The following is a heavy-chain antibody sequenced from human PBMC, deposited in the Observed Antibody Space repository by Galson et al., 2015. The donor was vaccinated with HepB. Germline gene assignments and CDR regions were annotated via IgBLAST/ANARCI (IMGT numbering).Heavy chain of an antibody. CDR2: IIPIFGTA. V-gene: IGHV1-69*13. J-gene: IGHJ6*03. CDR1: GGTFSSYA. D-gene: IGHD6-6*01. CDR3: AGRRLIAARPYLYMDA. Sequence: SVKVSCKASGGTFSSYAISWVRQAPGQGLEWMGGIIPIFGTANYAQKFQGRVTITADESTSTAYMELSSLRSEDTAVYYCAGRRLIAARPYLYMDAWGKGTTVTVSS.